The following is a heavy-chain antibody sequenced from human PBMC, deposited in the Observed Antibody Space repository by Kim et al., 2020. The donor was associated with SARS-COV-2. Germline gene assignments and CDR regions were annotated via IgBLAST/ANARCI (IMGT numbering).Heavy chain of an antibody. CDR3: ARGLYSDGRGYYPDY. J-gene: IGHJ4*02. D-gene: IGHD3-22*01. Sequence: GGSLRLSCAASAFTFSSYSMNWVRQAPGKGLEWVSSISSGGSYKYYVDSVRGRFTISRDNAKNSLYLQMNSLRAEDTAVYYCARGLYSDGRGYYPDYWGQGALVTVSS. CDR2: ISSGGSYK. CDR1: AFTFSSYS. V-gene: IGHV3-21*01.